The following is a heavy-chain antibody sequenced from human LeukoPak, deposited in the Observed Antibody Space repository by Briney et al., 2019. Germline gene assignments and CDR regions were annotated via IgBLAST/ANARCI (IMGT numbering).Heavy chain of an antibody. J-gene: IGHJ4*02. CDR3: AKDPDYGDYLSYFDY. V-gene: IGHV3-23*01. D-gene: IGHD4-17*01. CDR1: GFTFSSYA. CDR2: ISGSGGST. Sequence: GGSLRLSCAVSGFTFSSYAMSWVRQAPGKGLEWVSAISGSGGSTYYADSVKGRFTISRDNSKNTLYLQMNSLRAEDTAVYYCAKDPDYGDYLSYFDYWGQGTLVTVSS.